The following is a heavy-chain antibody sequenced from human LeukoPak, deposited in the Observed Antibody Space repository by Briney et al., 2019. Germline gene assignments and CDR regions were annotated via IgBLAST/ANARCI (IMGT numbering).Heavy chain of an antibody. CDR1: GFTFSSYA. J-gene: IGHJ4*02. CDR3: ANSPYGDYPSFHWGTTDY. Sequence: GGSLRLSCAASGFTFSSYAMSWVRQAPGKGLEWVSAISGSGGSTYYTDSMKGRFTISRDNSKSTLYLQMNSLRAEDTAVYYCANSPYGDYPSFHWGTTDYWGQGTLVTVSS. D-gene: IGHD4-17*01. CDR2: ISGSGGST. V-gene: IGHV3-23*01.